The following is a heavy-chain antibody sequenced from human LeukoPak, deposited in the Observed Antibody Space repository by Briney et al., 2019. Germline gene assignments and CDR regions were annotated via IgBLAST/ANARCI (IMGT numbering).Heavy chain of an antibody. V-gene: IGHV3-48*01. CDR1: GSTFSSYS. J-gene: IGHJ3*02. CDR3: ARDGPAAIVFWSDAFDI. CDR2: ISSSSSSI. D-gene: IGHD2-2*02. Sequence: PGGSLRLSCAASGSTFSSYSMNWVRQAPGKGLEWVSYISSSSSSIYYADSVKGRFTISRDNAKNSLYLQMNSLRAEDTAVYHCARDGPAAIVFWSDAFDIWGQGTMVTVSS.